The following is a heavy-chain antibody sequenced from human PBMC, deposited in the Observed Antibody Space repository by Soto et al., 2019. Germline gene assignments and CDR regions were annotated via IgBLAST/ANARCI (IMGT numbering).Heavy chain of an antibody. J-gene: IGHJ4*02. V-gene: IGHV3-35*01. Sequence: PGGALRLSCAASGFTFSNSDMNWVHQAPGKGLEWVSGVSWNGSRTHYADSVKGRFIISRDNSRNTLYLQTNSLRDEDTAVYYCVRLHGPIAVAGIFDYWGQGTLVTVSS. CDR1: GFTFSNSD. CDR2: VSWNGSRT. D-gene: IGHD6-19*01. CDR3: VRLHGPIAVAGIFDY.